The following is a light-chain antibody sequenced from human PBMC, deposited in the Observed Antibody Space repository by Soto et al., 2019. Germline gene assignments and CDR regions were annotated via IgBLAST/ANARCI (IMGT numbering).Light chain of an antibody. V-gene: IGLV4-69*01. CDR1: SGHSSYA. CDR3: QTWGTGILVA. J-gene: IGLJ2*01. Sequence: QSVLTQSPSASASLGASVKLTCTLTSGHSSYAIAWHQQQPEKGPRFLMKLNSDGSHSKGDGIPDRFSGSSSGAERFLTISNLQSEDEADYYCQTWGTGILVAFGGGTKLTVL. CDR2: LNSDGSH.